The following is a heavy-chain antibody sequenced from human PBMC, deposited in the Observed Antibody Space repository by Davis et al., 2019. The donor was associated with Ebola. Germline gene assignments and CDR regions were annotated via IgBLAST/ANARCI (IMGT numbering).Heavy chain of an antibody. Sequence: PSETLSLTCGVYGESFSGYYWNWIRQPPGKGLEWIGEINHSGSTNYNPSLKSRVTISVDTSKNQFSLKLTSVTAADTAVYYCARGEGRRAYYGSGTYSPNYHYNGMDVWGQGTTVTVSS. CDR2: INHSGST. V-gene: IGHV4-34*01. CDR3: ARGEGRRAYYGSGTYSPNYHYNGMDV. CDR1: GESFSGYY. J-gene: IGHJ6*02. D-gene: IGHD3-10*01.